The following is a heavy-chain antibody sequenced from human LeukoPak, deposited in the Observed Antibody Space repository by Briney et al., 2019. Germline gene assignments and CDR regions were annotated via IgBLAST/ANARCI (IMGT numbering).Heavy chain of an antibody. V-gene: IGHV1-69*05. D-gene: IGHD3-22*01. J-gene: IGHJ4*02. Sequence: SVKVSCKASGGTFSSYAISWVRQAPGQGLEWMGGIIPIFGTANYAQKFQGRVTITTDESTSTAYMELSSLGSEDTAVYYCAREFHDSSGYFDYWGQGTLVTVSS. CDR2: IIPIFGTA. CDR3: AREFHDSSGYFDY. CDR1: GGTFSSYA.